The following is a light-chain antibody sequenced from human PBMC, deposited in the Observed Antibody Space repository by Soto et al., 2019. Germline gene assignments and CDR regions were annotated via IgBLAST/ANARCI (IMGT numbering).Light chain of an antibody. CDR1: SSDIGDYDY. CDR3: CSYTDIALDVV. CDR2: DVT. J-gene: IGLJ2*01. Sequence: QSALTQPASVSGSPGQSITISCTGTSSDIGDYDYVSWYQHLPGKAPKLLIFDVTHRPSGVSDRFSGSESGNTASLTISGVRPEDEADYYCCSYTDIALDVVFGGGTKLTVL. V-gene: IGLV2-14*01.